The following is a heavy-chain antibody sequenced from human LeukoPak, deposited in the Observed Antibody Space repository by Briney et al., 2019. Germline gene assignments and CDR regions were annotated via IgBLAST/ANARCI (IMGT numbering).Heavy chain of an antibody. CDR1: GGSFSGYY. CDR2: INHSGST. D-gene: IGHD6-13*01. J-gene: IGHJ4*02. Sequence: TSETLSLTCAVYGGSFSGYYWSWIRQPPGKGLEWIGEINHSGSTNYNPSLKSRVTISVDTSKNQFSLKLSSVTAADTAVYYCARGGNKAAAAHDYWGQGTLVTVSS. CDR3: ARGGNKAAAAHDY. V-gene: IGHV4-34*01.